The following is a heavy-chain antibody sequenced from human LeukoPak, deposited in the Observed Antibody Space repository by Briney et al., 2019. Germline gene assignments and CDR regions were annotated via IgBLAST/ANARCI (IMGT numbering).Heavy chain of an antibody. D-gene: IGHD5-12*01. CDR2: IYSSGST. CDR3: ARVLYSGYDLRENWFDP. CDR1: GGSISSYS. Sequence: SETLSLTYTVSGGSISSYSWSWIRQPPGKGLEWIGCIYSSGSTNYNPSLKSRVTISVDTSKNQFSLQLNSVTPEDTAVYYCARVLYSGYDLRENWFDPWGQGTLVTVSS. J-gene: IGHJ5*02. V-gene: IGHV4-59*12.